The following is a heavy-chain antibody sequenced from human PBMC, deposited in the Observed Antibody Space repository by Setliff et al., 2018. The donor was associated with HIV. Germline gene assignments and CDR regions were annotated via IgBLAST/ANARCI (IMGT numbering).Heavy chain of an antibody. CDR1: GFAFSTFD. CDR2: IRSKPYGGTT. Sequence: GGSLRLSCAAFGFAFSTFDMNWVRQAPGKGLEWVGFIRSKPYGGTTEYGASVKGRFTMSRDDSKSIAYLQMNSLKTEDTAVYYCTRNRNYAFDIWGQGTMVTVSS. J-gene: IGHJ3*02. CDR3: TRNRNYAFDI. V-gene: IGHV3-49*04.